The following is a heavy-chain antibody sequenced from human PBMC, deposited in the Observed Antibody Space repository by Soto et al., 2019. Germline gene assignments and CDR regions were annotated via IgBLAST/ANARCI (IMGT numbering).Heavy chain of an antibody. J-gene: IGHJ4*02. V-gene: IGHV3-23*01. CDR2: ISGAGDTT. CDR1: GFTFSTYA. D-gene: IGHD3-3*01. CDR3: AKDLSPWRGFGLGH. Sequence: EVQVLESGGGSVQPGESLRVSCAASGFTFSTYAMSWVRQAPGKGLEWVSGISGAGDTTYYADSVKGRFTISRDNSKNTLFLHINSLRADDTAVYYCAKDLSPWRGFGLGHGGQGTQVTVSS.